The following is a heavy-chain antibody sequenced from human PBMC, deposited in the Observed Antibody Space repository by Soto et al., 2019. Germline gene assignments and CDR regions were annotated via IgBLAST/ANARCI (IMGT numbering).Heavy chain of an antibody. Sequence: GGSLRLSCAASGFTFSSYWMSWVRQAPGKRLEWVANIKQDGSEKYYVDSVKGRFTISRDNAKNSLYLQMNSLRAEDTAVYYCARGYFSDYYYGMDVWGQGTTVTVSS. V-gene: IGHV3-7*05. CDR2: IKQDGSEK. CDR1: GFTFSSYW. D-gene: IGHD2-21*01. CDR3: ARGYFSDYYYGMDV. J-gene: IGHJ6*02.